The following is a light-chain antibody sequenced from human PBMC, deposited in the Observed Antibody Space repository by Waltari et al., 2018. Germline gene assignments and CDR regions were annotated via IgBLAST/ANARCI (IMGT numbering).Light chain of an antibody. V-gene: IGKV3-15*01. CDR3: QQYNNWPRT. J-gene: IGKJ1*01. CDR2: GAS. Sequence: EIVMTQSPATLSVSPGERATLSCRASQSVSSNLGWYQQKPGQAPRLLIYGASTRATGIPVRFSGSASGTEFTLTISSLQSEDFAVYYCQQYNNWPRTFGQGTKVEVK. CDR1: QSVSSN.